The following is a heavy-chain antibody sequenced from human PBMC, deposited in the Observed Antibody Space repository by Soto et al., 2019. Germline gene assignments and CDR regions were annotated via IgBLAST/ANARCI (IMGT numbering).Heavy chain of an antibody. V-gene: IGHV1-69*08. CDR1: GGTFSSYT. Sequence: QVQLVQSGAEVKKPGSSVKVSCKASGGTFSSYTISWVRQAPGQGLEWMGRIIPILGIANYAQKLQGRVTITADKSTSTAYMELSSLRSEDTAVYYCARDEYCSGGSCYSYGMDVWGQGTTVTVSS. J-gene: IGHJ6*02. CDR3: ARDEYCSGGSCYSYGMDV. CDR2: IIPILGIA. D-gene: IGHD2-15*01.